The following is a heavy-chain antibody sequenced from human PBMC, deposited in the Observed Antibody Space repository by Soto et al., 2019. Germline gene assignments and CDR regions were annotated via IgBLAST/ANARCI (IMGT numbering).Heavy chain of an antibody. J-gene: IGHJ6*02. CDR2: IWYDGSNK. Sequence: QVQLVESGGGVVQPGRSLRLSCAASGFTFSSYGMHWVRQAPGKGLEWVAVIWYDGSNKYYADYVQGRFTISRDNSKNTLYLQMNSLRAEDTAVYYCARGGYSSSWYRDYYYYYGMDVWGQGTTVTVSS. D-gene: IGHD6-13*01. CDR3: ARGGYSSSWYRDYYYYYGMDV. CDR1: GFTFSSYG. V-gene: IGHV3-33*01.